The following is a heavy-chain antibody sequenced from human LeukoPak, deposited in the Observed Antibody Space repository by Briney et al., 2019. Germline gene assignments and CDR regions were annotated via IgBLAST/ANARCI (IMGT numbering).Heavy chain of an antibody. Sequence: SETLSLTCTVSGYSFSSGCYWGWIRQPPGRGLEWIALIYYDGTTYYNPSLKSRVTISVDTSKNQFSLKLSSVTAADTAVYYCARVRVHATMVRGKMNWFDPWGQGTLVTVSS. V-gene: IGHV4-38-2*02. D-gene: IGHD3-10*01. CDR3: ARVRVHATMVRGKMNWFDP. CDR1: GYSFSSGCY. J-gene: IGHJ5*02. CDR2: IYYDGTT.